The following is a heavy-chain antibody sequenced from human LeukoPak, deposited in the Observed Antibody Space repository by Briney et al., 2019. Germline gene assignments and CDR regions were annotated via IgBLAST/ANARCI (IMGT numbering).Heavy chain of an antibody. Sequence: PGGSLRLSCAASGFTFSSYAMSWVRQAPGKGLEWVSAISGSGGSTYYADSVKGRFAISRDNSKNTLYLQMNSLRAEDTAVYYCAKDLPRSPPNSGPWDYWGQGTLVTVSS. CDR2: ISGSGGST. V-gene: IGHV3-23*01. D-gene: IGHD6-19*01. CDR1: GFTFSSYA. J-gene: IGHJ4*02. CDR3: AKDLPRSPPNSGPWDY.